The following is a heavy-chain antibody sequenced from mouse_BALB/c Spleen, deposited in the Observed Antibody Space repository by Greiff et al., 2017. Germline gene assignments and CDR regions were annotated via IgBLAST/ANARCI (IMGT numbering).Heavy chain of an antibody. Sequence: VQLQESGAELMKPGASVKISCKATGYTFSSYWIEWVKQRPGHGLEWIGEILPGNGSTNYNEKFKGKATFTADTSSNTAYMQLRSLTSEDSAVDYCARGGRYARFDYWGQGTTRTVSA. D-gene: IGHD2-14*01. CDR3: ARGGRYARFDY. CDR2: ILPGNGST. CDR1: GYTFSSYW. J-gene: IGHJ2*01. V-gene: IGHV1-9*01.